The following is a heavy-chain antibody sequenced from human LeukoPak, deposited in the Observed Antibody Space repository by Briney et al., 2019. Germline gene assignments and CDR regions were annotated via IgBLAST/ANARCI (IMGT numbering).Heavy chain of an antibody. CDR3: ARELADTAMVPLGAFDI. Sequence: ASVKVSCKASGYTFTGYYMHWVRQAPGQGLEWMGWINPNSGGTNYAQKFQGRVTMTRDTSISTAYMELSSLRSEDTAVYYCARELADTAMVPLGAFDIWGQGTMVTVSS. V-gene: IGHV1-2*02. CDR1: GYTFTGYY. J-gene: IGHJ3*02. D-gene: IGHD5-18*01. CDR2: INPNSGGT.